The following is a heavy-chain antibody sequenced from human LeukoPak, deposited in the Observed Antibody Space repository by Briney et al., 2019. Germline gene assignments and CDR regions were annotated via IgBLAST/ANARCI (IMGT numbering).Heavy chain of an antibody. CDR3: AKDLVPGNYGLNLGY. CDR1: GFTFSSYA. J-gene: IGHJ4*02. V-gene: IGHV3-23*01. D-gene: IGHD1-7*01. CDR2: ISGSGGST. Sequence: PGGSLRLSCAASGFTFSSYAMSWVRQAPGKGLEWVSAISGSGGSTYYADSVKGRFTISRDNSKNTLYLQMNSLRAEDTAVYYCAKDLVPGNYGLNLGYWGQGTLVTVSS.